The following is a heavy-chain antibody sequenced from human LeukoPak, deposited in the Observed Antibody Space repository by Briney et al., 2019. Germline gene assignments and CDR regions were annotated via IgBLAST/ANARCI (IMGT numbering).Heavy chain of an antibody. J-gene: IGHJ4*02. D-gene: IGHD3-22*01. Sequence: GGSLRLSCAASGFTFSGSAMHWVRQAPGKGLEWVSGISGSGDNTYYADSVKGRFTISRDNSKNTLYVQVNSLGTEDTAAYYCAKGSYYDSSGSFYFDYWGQGTLVTVSS. CDR1: GFTFSGSA. V-gene: IGHV3-23*01. CDR2: ISGSGDNT. CDR3: AKGSYYDSSGSFYFDY.